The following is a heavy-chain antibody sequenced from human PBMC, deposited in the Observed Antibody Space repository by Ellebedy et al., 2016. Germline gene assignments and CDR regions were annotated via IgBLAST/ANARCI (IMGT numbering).Heavy chain of an antibody. CDR2: INHSGST. D-gene: IGHD1-7*01. Sequence: SETLSLTCAVYGGSFSGYYWSWIRQPPGKGLEWIGEINHSGSTNYNPSLKSRVTISVDTSKNQFSLKLRSVTAADTAVYYCAVDITGTNPRWGQGTLVTVSS. J-gene: IGHJ4*02. CDR3: AVDITGTNPR. CDR1: GGSFSGYY. V-gene: IGHV4-34*01.